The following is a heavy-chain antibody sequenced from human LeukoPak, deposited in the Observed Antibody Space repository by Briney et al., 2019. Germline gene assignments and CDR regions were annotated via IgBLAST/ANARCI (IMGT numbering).Heavy chain of an antibody. CDR3: ASAVSGIAVAGTGLEAFDI. CDR2: IIPIFGTA. CDR1: EGTFSSYA. Sequence: SVKVSGKASEGTFSSYAISWVQQAPGQGLEWMGGIIPIFGTANYAQKFQGRVTITADESTSTAYMELSSLRSEDTAVYYCASAVSGIAVAGTGLEAFDIWGQGTMVTVSS. J-gene: IGHJ3*02. D-gene: IGHD6-19*01. V-gene: IGHV1-69*13.